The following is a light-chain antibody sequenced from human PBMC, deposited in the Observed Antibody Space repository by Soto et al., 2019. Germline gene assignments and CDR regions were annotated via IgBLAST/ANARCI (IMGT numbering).Light chain of an antibody. CDR2: GAS. V-gene: IGKV1-39*01. Sequence: DIQMTQSPSSLSASVGERVTITCRARQTISNYLNWYQQKPGKAPNLLIYGASSLQSGVPATFSGRGSGTDFTLNISSLQPEYFVTYHCQQTYSAALTFVRGTKMEIK. CDR1: QTISNY. CDR3: QQTYSAALT. J-gene: IGKJ4*02.